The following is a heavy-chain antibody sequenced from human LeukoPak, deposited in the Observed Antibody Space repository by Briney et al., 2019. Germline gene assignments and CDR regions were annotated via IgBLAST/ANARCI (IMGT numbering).Heavy chain of an antibody. CDR2: IKQDGNEK. CDR1: GFTFSEDY. CDR3: ARDLYRIVVVPHYFDY. J-gene: IGHJ4*02. Sequence: PGGSLRLSCAASGFTFSEDYMTWIRQTPGKGLEWVANIKQDGNEKYYVDSVKGRFTISRDNAKNSLYLQMNSLRAEDTAVYYCARDLYRIVVVPHYFDYWGQGTLVTVSS. V-gene: IGHV3-7*01. D-gene: IGHD3-22*01.